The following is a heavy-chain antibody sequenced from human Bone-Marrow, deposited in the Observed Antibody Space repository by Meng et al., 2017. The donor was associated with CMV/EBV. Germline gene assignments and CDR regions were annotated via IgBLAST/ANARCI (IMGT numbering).Heavy chain of an antibody. V-gene: IGHV4-34*01. CDR3: ARGYCSSTSCLIDY. J-gene: IGHJ4*02. CDR1: GGSFSGYY. CDR2: INHSGST. Sequence: AKLEAWGARLFKPSDTLSLPCAVYGGSFSGYYWSWIRQPPGKGLEWIGEINHSGSTNYNPSLKSRVTISVDTSKNQFSLKLSSVTAADTAVYYCARGYCSSTSCLIDYWGQGTLVTVSS. D-gene: IGHD2-2*01.